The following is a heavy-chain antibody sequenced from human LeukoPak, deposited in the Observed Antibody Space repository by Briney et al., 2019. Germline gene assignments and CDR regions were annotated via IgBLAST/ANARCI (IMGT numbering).Heavy chain of an antibody. CDR2: ISSSSSYI. CDR3: ARGGIYDSSGYYWGFDY. CDR1: GFSLSDYG. J-gene: IGHJ4*02. Sequence: GGSLRLSCSASGFSLSDYGMNWVRQAPGKGLEWVSSISSSSSYIYYADSVKGRFTISRDNAKNSLYLQMNSLRAEDTAVYYCARGGIYDSSGYYWGFDYWGQGTLVTVSS. V-gene: IGHV3-21*01. D-gene: IGHD3-22*01.